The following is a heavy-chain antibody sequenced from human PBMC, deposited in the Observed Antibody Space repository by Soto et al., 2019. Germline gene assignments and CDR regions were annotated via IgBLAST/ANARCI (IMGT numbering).Heavy chain of an antibody. J-gene: IGHJ5*01. V-gene: IGHV1-2*02. CDR3: AKGGSSWTEWFDY. Sequence: EASVKVSCKASGYPLTAKYLHWVRQAPGQGLEWMGWINPSSGGTKEAQKFRGRVTMTRDTSISAAYMELSRLTSDDTAVYYCAKGGSSWTEWFDYWGQGTLVTVSS. CDR1: GYPLTAKY. CDR2: INPSSGGT. D-gene: IGHD6-13*01.